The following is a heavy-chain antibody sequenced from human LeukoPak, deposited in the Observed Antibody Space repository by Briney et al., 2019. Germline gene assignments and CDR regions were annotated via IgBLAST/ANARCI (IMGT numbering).Heavy chain of an antibody. CDR1: GFTFSSYG. J-gene: IGHJ4*02. Sequence: GGSLRLSCAASGFTFSSYGMHWVRQAPGKGLEWVAVISYDGKNKYYSDSVKGRFTISRDNSENTLSLQMNSLRAEDTAVYYCAKDHIIGYYYDSSGYEDYWGQGTLVTVSS. CDR2: ISYDGKNK. D-gene: IGHD3-22*01. V-gene: IGHV3-30*18. CDR3: AKDHIIGYYYDSSGYEDY.